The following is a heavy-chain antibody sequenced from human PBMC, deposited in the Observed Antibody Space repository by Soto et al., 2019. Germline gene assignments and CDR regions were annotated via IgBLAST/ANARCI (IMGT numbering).Heavy chain of an antibody. CDR1: SGSFSDYY. V-gene: IGHV4-34*01. Sequence: LPCGVDSGSFSDYYWSWIRQPPGKGLEWIGEINHSGSTNYNPSLKSRVTISVDTSKNPFSLKFSSQTAADTAVYYCARDVVVVAATSYWDYYYYMDVWGKGTTVTV. CDR2: INHSGST. D-gene: IGHD2-15*01. J-gene: IGHJ6*03. CDR3: ARDVVVVAATSYWDYYYYMDV.